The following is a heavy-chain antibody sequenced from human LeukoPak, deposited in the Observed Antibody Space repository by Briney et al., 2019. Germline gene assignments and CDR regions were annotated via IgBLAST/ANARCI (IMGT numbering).Heavy chain of an antibody. CDR1: GFTFSSYG. CDR2: ISYDGSNK. J-gene: IGHJ4*02. Sequence: GGSLRLSCAASGFTFSSYGMHWVRQAPGKGLEWVAVISYDGSNKYYADSVKGRFTISRDNSKNTLYLQMNSLRAGDTAVYYCAKAYYDFWSGYYNSYFDYWGQGTLVTVSS. V-gene: IGHV3-30*18. CDR3: AKAYYDFWSGYYNSYFDY. D-gene: IGHD3-3*01.